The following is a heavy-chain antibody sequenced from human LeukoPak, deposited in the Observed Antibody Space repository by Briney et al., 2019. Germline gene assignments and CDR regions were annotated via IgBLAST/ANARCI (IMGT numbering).Heavy chain of an antibody. CDR1: GGSISSRNW. V-gene: IGHV4-4*02. D-gene: IGHD3-3*01. CDR3: ASSLLEWSKTFDY. CDR2: IYHSGRT. Sequence: SRTLSLTCAVSGGSISSRNWWSWVRQPPGKGLEWIGDIYHSGRTNYNPSLKSRVTISVDKSKNHYSLKLSSVSAADTAVYYCASSLLEWSKTFDYWGQGTLVTVSS. J-gene: IGHJ4*02.